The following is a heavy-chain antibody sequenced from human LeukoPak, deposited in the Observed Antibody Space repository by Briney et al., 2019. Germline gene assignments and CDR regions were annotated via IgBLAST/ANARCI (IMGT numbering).Heavy chain of an antibody. J-gene: IGHJ6*03. CDR1: GFTFSDYY. CDR2: ISSSGSTI. Sequence: PGGSLRLSCAASGFTFSDYYMSWIRQAPGKGLEWVSYISSSGSTIYYADSVKGRFTISRDNAKNSLYLQMNSLRAEDTAVYYCARVPYSSSWYPRANYYYYYMDVWGKGTTVTISS. D-gene: IGHD6-13*01. CDR3: ARVPYSSSWYPRANYYYYYMDV. V-gene: IGHV3-11*01.